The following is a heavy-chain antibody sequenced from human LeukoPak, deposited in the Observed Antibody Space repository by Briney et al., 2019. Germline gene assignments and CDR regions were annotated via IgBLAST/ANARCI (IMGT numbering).Heavy chain of an antibody. J-gene: IGHJ6*02. D-gene: IGHD3-3*01. CDR1: GYTFTSYG. V-gene: IGHV1-8*02. Sequence: GASVKVSCKASGYTFTSYGIIWVRQAPGQGLEWVGWMNPNNGGTVYAQKFQGRVTMTRDTSTATLYMELNSLRSEDTAVYYCARGAIFGVTPRGYGMDVWGQGTTVTVSS. CDR3: ARGAIFGVTPRGYGMDV. CDR2: MNPNNGGT.